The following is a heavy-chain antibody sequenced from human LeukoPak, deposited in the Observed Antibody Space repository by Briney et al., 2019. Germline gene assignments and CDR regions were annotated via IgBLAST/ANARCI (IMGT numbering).Heavy chain of an antibody. Sequence: GGSLRLSCAASGFTVSSNYMSWVRQAPGKGLEWVSVIYSGGTTYYADSVKGRISISRDNAQNSLHLQLSSLRADDTAVYYCARLAGSRPPWYLDLWGRGTLVTVSS. D-gene: IGHD6-19*01. CDR1: GFTVSSNY. CDR2: IYSGGTT. CDR3: ARLAGSRPPWYLDL. J-gene: IGHJ2*01. V-gene: IGHV3-53*01.